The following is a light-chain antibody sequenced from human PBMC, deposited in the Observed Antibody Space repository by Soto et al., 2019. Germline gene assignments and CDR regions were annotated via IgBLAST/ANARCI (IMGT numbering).Light chain of an antibody. CDR1: SSDIGGYKY. CDR3: NSYTSSNTFV. J-gene: IGLJ1*01. Sequence: QSALTQPASVSGSPGQSITISCAGASSDIGGYKYVSWYQHQPGKAPKLMIYDVGNRPSGVSDRFSGSKSGNTASLTISGLQAEDEADYYCNSYTSSNTFVFGTGTKVTVL. CDR2: DVG. V-gene: IGLV2-14*03.